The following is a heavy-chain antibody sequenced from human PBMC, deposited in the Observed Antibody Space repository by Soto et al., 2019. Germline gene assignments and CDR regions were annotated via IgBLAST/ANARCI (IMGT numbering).Heavy chain of an antibody. CDR1: GFTFSSYG. CDR2: ISYDGSNK. V-gene: IGHV3-30*18. J-gene: IGHJ6*02. CDR3: AKDGTDYSNYYYGMDV. D-gene: IGHD4-4*01. Sequence: GGSLRLSCAASGFTFSSYGMHWVRQAPGKGLEWVAVISYDGSNKYYADSVKGRFTISRDNSKNTLYLQMNSLRAEDTAVYYCAKDGTDYSNYYYGMDVWGQGTTVTVSS.